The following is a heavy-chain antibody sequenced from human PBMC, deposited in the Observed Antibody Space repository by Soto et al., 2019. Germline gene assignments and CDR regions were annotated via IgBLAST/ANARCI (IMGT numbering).Heavy chain of an antibody. Sequence: QVQLVESGGGLVKPGGSLRLSCAASGFTFSDYYMSWIRQAPGQGREWVSYISSSGSTIYYADSVKGRFTISRDNAKNSLYLQMDSLRAEDTAVYYCAGEGRVRRLERRSGAFDIWGQGTMVTVSS. CDR1: GFTFSDYY. J-gene: IGHJ3*02. CDR2: ISSSGSTI. D-gene: IGHD1-1*01. V-gene: IGHV3-11*01. CDR3: AGEGRVRRLERRSGAFDI.